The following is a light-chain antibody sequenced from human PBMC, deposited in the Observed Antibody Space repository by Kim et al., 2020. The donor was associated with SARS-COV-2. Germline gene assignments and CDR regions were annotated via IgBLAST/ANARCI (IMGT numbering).Light chain of an antibody. CDR2: ETS. CDR3: QQHKSYPLT. CDR1: QSIGSW. J-gene: IGKJ4*01. V-gene: IGKV1-5*03. Sequence: DIQMTQSPSTLSASVGDRVTISCRASQSIGSWLAWYQQKPGKAPNLLIDETSSLESGVPSRFSGSGSGTEFTLTISSLQPDDFATQYCQQHKSYPLTFGGGTKVDIK.